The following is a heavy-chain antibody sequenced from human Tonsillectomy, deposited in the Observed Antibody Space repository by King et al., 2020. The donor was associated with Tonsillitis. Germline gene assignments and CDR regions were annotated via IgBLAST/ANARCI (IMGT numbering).Heavy chain of an antibody. J-gene: IGHJ6*02. D-gene: IGHD4-17*01. CDR2: IRSKANSYAT. V-gene: IGHV3-73*02. CDR3: TRGGDYDSGYYYGMDV. CDR1: GFTFSGAA. Sequence: VQLVESGGGLVQPGGSLTLSCAASGFTFSGAAMHWVRQAPGKGLEWVGLIRSKANSYATVYAASVNGRFTVSRDDSKKTAYLQVNSLKTEDTAGYYCTRGGDYDSGYYYGMDVWGQGTTVTVSS.